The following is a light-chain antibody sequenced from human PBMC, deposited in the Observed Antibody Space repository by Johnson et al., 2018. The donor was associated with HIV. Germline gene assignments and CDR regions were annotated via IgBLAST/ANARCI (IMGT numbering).Light chain of an antibody. V-gene: IGLV1-51*01. Sequence: QSVLTQPPSVSAAPGQKVTISCSGSSSNIGNNYVSWYQQLPGTAPKLLIYDNNTRPSGIPDRFSGSKSGTSATLGITGLPTGDEADYYCGTWDSSLSAAGVFGTGTKVTVL. J-gene: IGLJ1*01. CDR1: SSNIGNNY. CDR2: DNN. CDR3: GTWDSSLSAAGV.